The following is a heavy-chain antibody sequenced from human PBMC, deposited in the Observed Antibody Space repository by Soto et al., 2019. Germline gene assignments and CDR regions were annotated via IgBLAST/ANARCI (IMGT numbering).Heavy chain of an antibody. CDR1: GDSISSVNW. CDR2: IDKSGTT. Sequence: SETLSLTCGVSGDSISSVNWWSWVRQSPGKGLELIANIDKSGTTNYNPSLRGRVTMSVDTSKNQFSLKLNSVTAADTAIYYCARVTFYYDSSGYGVAWFDPWGQGSPVTVSS. CDR3: ARVTFYYDSSGYGVAWFDP. D-gene: IGHD3-22*01. J-gene: IGHJ5*02. V-gene: IGHV4-4*02.